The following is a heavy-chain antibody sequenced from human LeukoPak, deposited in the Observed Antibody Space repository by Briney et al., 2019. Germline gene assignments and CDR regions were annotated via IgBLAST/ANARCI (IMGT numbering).Heavy chain of an antibody. CDR1: GFTFSRAW. CDR3: AKSGGYTYYYDSSGYLYWFDP. CDR2: ISGSGGST. Sequence: GGSLRLSCAASGFTFSRAWMSWVRQAPGKGLEWVSAISGSGGSTYYADSVKGRFTISRDNSKNTLYLQMNSLRAEDTAVYHCAKSGGYTYYYDSSGYLYWFDPWGQGTLVTVSS. D-gene: IGHD3-22*01. J-gene: IGHJ5*02. V-gene: IGHV3-23*01.